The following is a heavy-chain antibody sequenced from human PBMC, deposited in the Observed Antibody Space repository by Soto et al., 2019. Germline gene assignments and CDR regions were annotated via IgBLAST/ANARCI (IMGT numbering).Heavy chain of an antibody. CDR2: IYYSGST. V-gene: IGHV4-61*01. Sequence: PSETLSLTCTVSGGSVSRGSYYWSWIRQPPGKGLEWIGYIYYSGSTNYNPSLKSRVTISVDTSKNQFSLKLSSVTAADTAVYYCARSPDYSGSGSYYFDYWGQGPLVTVSS. CDR3: ARSPDYSGSGSYYFDY. J-gene: IGHJ4*02. D-gene: IGHD3-10*01. CDR1: GGSVSRGSYY.